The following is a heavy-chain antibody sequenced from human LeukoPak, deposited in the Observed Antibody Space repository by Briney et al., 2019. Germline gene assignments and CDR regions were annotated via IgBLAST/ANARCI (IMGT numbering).Heavy chain of an antibody. Sequence: GESLKISCKGSGYSFTSYWIGWVRQMPGKGLAWMGIIYPGDSDTRYSPSFQGQVTISADKSISTAYLQWSSLKASDTAMYYCARGKGARPKIAAAGTFDYWGQGTLVTVSS. J-gene: IGHJ4*02. CDR2: IYPGDSDT. V-gene: IGHV5-51*01. CDR1: GYSFTSYW. D-gene: IGHD6-13*01. CDR3: ARGKGARPKIAAAGTFDY.